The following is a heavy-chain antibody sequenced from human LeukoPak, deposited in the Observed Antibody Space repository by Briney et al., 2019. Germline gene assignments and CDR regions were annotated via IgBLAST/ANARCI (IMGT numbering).Heavy chain of an antibody. Sequence: SETLSLTCTVSGGSISSGDYYWSWIRQPPGKGLEWIGYIYYSGSTNYNPSLKSRVTISVDTSKNQFSLKLSSVTAADTAVYYCARWYKYSSSWSPVNWFDPWGQGTLVTVSS. J-gene: IGHJ5*02. CDR3: ARWYKYSSSWSPVNWFDP. CDR1: GGSISSGDYY. V-gene: IGHV4-61*08. CDR2: IYYSGST. D-gene: IGHD6-6*01.